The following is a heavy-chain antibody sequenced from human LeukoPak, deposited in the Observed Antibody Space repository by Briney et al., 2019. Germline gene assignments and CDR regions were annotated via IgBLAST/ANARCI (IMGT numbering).Heavy chain of an antibody. J-gene: IGHJ4*02. CDR2: IYYSGST. Sequence: SETLSLTCTVSGGSISSSSYYWGWIRQPPGKGLEWIGSIYYSGSTYYNPSLKSRVTISVDTSKNQFSLKLSSVTAADTAMYYCARSPKTSRRDGHRGFLYYFDYWGQGTLVTVSS. D-gene: IGHD5-24*01. CDR1: GGSISSSSYY. CDR3: ARSPKTSRRDGHRGFLYYFDY. V-gene: IGHV4-39*07.